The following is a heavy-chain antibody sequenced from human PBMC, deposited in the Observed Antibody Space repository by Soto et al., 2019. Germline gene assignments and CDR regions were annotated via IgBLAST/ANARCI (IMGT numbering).Heavy chain of an antibody. V-gene: IGHV1-46*01. CDR2: INPSGGRT. CDR3: AREKASTSLLTHYYYAMDV. CDR1: GYTFINYY. J-gene: IGHJ6*02. Sequence: ASVKVSCKSSGYTFINYYVHWVRQAPGQGLEWMGMINPSGGRTTYPQKFQGRVTMTRDTSTSTVYVELSSLRSDDTAVFYCAREKASTSLLTHYYYAMDVWGQGTTVTVS.